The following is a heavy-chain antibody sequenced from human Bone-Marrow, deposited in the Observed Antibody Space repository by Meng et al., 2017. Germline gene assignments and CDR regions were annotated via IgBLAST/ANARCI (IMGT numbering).Heavy chain of an antibody. V-gene: IGHV4-30-4*01. Sequence: QVQLQQWGAGLLKPAETLSLTCTVPGGSISSADYYWSWIRQPPGKGLEWIGYIYYSGSTYCNPSLKSRVTISVDTSKNQFSLKMSSVTAADTVVYYCARVGACSGGSCYFRLFDYWGQGTLVTVSS. CDR3: ARVGACSGGSCYFRLFDY. J-gene: IGHJ4*02. D-gene: IGHD2-15*01. CDR2: IYYSGST. CDR1: GGSISSADYY.